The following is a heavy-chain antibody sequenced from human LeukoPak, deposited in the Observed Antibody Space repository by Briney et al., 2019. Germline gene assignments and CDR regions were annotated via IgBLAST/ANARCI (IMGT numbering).Heavy chain of an antibody. V-gene: IGHV1-24*01. CDR1: GYTLTELS. Sequence: ASVKVSCKVSGYTLTELSMHWVRQAPGKGLEWMGGFDPEDGETIYAQKFQGRVTMTEDTSTDTAYVELSSLRSEDTAVYYCATGPYSGYDFDYWGQGTLVTVSS. D-gene: IGHD5-12*01. CDR3: ATGPYSGYDFDY. CDR2: FDPEDGET. J-gene: IGHJ4*02.